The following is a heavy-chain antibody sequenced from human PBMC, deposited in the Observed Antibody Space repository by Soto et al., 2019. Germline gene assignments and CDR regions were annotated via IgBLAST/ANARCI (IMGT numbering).Heavy chain of an antibody. CDR2: IPSSSTTS. D-gene: IGHD3-9*01. V-gene: IGHV3-23*01. J-gene: IGHJ6*03. CDR3: AFGVYDVLRSSYPPLRYMDV. Sequence: GGSLRLSCAASGFTFSAYAMTWVRQAPGKGLEWVSTIPSSSTTSYYADSVKGRFTISRDNSKKTLFLQMNSLRAEDTALYYCAFGVYDVLRSSYPPLRYMDVWVKGSSVT. CDR1: GFTFSAYA.